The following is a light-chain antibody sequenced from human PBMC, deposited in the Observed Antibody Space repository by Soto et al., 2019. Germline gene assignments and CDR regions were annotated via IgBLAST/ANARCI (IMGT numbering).Light chain of an antibody. J-gene: IGKJ2*01. CDR3: QQRSEWPPYT. CDR1: QSVSSY. Sequence: EIVLTQSPATLSLSPGERATLSCRASQSVSSYLAWYQQKPGQAPRLLIYDASNRTTGIPARFSGSGSGTDFALTISSLEPEDFAVSDCQQRSEWPPYTFDQGTKLEIK. V-gene: IGKV3-11*01. CDR2: DAS.